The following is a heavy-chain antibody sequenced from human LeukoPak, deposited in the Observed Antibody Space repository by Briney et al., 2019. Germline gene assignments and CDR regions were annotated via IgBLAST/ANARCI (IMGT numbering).Heavy chain of an antibody. CDR2: INHSGST. J-gene: IGHJ5*02. CDR3: ARHRSSGWYGPFPPWFDP. D-gene: IGHD6-19*01. V-gene: IGHV4-34*01. Sequence: PSETLSLTCAVYGGSFSGYYWSWIRQPPGKGLEWIGEINHSGSTNYNPSLKSRVTISVDTSKNQFSLKLSSVTAADTAVYYCARHRSSGWYGPFPPWFDPWGQGTLVTVSS. CDR1: GGSFSGYY.